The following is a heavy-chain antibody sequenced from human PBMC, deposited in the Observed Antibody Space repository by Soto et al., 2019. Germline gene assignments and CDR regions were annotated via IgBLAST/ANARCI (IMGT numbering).Heavy chain of an antibody. Sequence: GGSLRLSCAASGFTFSSYSMNWVRQAPGKGLEWVSYISSSGSTIYYADSVKGRFTISRDNAKNTLYLQMNSLRAEDTAVYYCAKDNTESGAKYYYDSSGYYYPGYWGQGTLVTVSS. V-gene: IGHV3-48*01. CDR2: ISSSGSTI. J-gene: IGHJ4*02. CDR3: AKDNTESGAKYYYDSSGYYYPGY. CDR1: GFTFSSYS. D-gene: IGHD3-22*01.